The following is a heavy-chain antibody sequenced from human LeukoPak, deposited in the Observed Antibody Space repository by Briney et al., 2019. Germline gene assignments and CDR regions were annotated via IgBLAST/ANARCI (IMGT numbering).Heavy chain of an antibody. CDR1: GFTFSSYW. CDR3: ARVSGYGVDYYYYYYGMDV. V-gene: IGHV3-74*01. D-gene: IGHD4-17*01. J-gene: IGHJ6*02. CDR2: INSDGSST. Sequence: GGSLRLSCAASGFTFSSYWMHWVRQAPGKGLVWVSRINSDGSSTSYADSVKGRFTISRDNAKNTLYLQMNSLRAEDTAVYYCARVSGYGVDYYYYYYGMDVWGQGTTVTVSS.